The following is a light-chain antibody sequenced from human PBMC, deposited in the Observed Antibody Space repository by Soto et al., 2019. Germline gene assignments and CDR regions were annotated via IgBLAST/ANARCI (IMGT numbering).Light chain of an antibody. CDR2: DDS. Sequence: DIQMTQSPSTLSASVGDRVTITCRASQSISGWLAWYQQRPGKAPKLLIYDDSSLESGVPSRSSGSGSGTEFTLTIDGLQPDDFATYYCQQYSGYSLFTFGPGTKVDIK. V-gene: IGKV1-5*01. J-gene: IGKJ3*01. CDR1: QSISGW. CDR3: QQYSGYSLFT.